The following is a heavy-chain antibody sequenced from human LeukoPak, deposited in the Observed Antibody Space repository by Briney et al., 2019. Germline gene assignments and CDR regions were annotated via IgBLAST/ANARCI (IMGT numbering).Heavy chain of an antibody. CDR2: ITAYNGDT. D-gene: IGHD6-6*01. V-gene: IGHV1-18*01. CDR3: ARGVIAALNWFDP. J-gene: IGHJ5*02. Sequence: GASVKVSCKASGYSFATYGITWVRQAPGQGLEWMGWITAYNGDTKYAQKFQGRLTMTTDTSTSTANMELKSLRSDDTAVYYCARGVIAALNWFDPWGQGTLVTVSS. CDR1: GYSFATYG.